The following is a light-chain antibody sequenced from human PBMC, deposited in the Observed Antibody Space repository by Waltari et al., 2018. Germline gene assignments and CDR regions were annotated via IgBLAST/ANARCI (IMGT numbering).Light chain of an antibody. V-gene: IGKV3-15*01. Sequence: ETVMTQSPATLSVSPGERATLSCRASQSVNSNLAWYQQKPGQAPRLLIYDASTRATGVPARFSGSGSGTDFTLTISSLLSEDFAVYYCQQYESWPPRFTFGPGTKVDVK. CDR1: QSVNSN. CDR3: QQYESWPPRFT. CDR2: DAS. J-gene: IGKJ3*01.